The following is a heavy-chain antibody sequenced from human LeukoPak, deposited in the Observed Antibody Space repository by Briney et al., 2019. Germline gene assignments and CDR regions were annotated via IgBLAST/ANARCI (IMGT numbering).Heavy chain of an antibody. D-gene: IGHD1-26*01. Sequence: GGSLRLSCTASGFTISTYWMSWVRQAPGKGLEWVANINQDGSKKYYVDSVEGRFTISRDNVKNSVYLQMNSLRGDDTAVYYCAKDVGKWESLHFFDYWGQGTLVTVSS. CDR3: AKDVGKWESLHFFDY. J-gene: IGHJ4*02. CDR2: INQDGSKK. CDR1: GFTISTYW. V-gene: IGHV3-7*03.